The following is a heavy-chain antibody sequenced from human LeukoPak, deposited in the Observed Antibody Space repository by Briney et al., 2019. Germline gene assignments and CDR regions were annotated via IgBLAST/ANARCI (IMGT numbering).Heavy chain of an antibody. Sequence: GGSLRLSCAASGFTFSSYSMNWVRQAPGKGLEWVSYISSSSSTIYYADSVKGRFTISRDNAKKSLYLQMNSLRAEDTAVYYCARSYHDYHDYWGQGTLVTVSS. CDR2: ISSSSSTI. J-gene: IGHJ4*02. V-gene: IGHV3-48*01. CDR1: GFTFSSYS. D-gene: IGHD2-2*01. CDR3: ARSYHDYHDY.